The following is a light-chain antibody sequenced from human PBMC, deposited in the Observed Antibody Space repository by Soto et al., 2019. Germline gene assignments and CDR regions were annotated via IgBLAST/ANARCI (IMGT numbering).Light chain of an antibody. V-gene: IGKV3-15*01. Sequence: EIVMTQSPASLSVSPGDGATLSCRASHSVASNVAWYQQKPGQGPRLLIHGASTRDVGVPARFSGSGSGTDFTLTISSLQSEDFAVYYCQQYHNWPPQYTFGQGTKLQIK. CDR2: GAS. J-gene: IGKJ2*01. CDR3: QQYHNWPPQYT. CDR1: HSVASN.